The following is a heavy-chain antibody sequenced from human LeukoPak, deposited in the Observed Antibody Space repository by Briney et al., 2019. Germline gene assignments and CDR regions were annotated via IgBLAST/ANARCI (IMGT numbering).Heavy chain of an antibody. CDR1: GGSMSSSSYY. CDR2: IYYSGST. V-gene: IGHV4-39*07. CDR3: ARVAVASRGFDP. Sequence: NPSETLSLTCTVSGGSMSSSSYYWAWIRQSPGKGLEWIGSIYYSGSTYYNPSLKSRVTISVDTSKNQFSLKLSSVTAADTAVYYCARVAVASRGFDPWGQGTLVTVSS. D-gene: IGHD6-19*01. J-gene: IGHJ5*02.